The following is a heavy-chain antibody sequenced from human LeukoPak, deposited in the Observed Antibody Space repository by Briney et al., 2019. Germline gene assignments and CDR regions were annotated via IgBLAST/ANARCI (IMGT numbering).Heavy chain of an antibody. J-gene: IGHJ5*02. CDR1: GFTFSSYA. V-gene: IGHV3-23*01. D-gene: IGHD1-14*01. CDR3: AENPRFKSWFDP. Sequence: PGGSLRLSRAASGFTFSSYAMSGVRQAPGKGLEWVSAISGSGGSTYYADSVKGRFTISRDNSKNTLYLQMNSLRAEDTAVYYCAENPRFKSWFDPWGQGTLVTVSS. CDR2: ISGSGGST.